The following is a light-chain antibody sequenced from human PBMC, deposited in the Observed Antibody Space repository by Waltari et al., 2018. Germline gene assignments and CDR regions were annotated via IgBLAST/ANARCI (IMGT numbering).Light chain of an antibody. CDR3: STWDISLNTHV. Sequence: QAGLTHPPSVSKGLRQTATPTCTGNHNNVGNQGPLWLQQHQGHPPKLLTSRNNNRPSAISERFSASRSGNTASLTITELQPEDEADYYCSTWDISLNTHVFGTGTKVTVL. CDR2: RNN. CDR1: HNNVGNQG. J-gene: IGLJ1*01. V-gene: IGLV10-54*04.